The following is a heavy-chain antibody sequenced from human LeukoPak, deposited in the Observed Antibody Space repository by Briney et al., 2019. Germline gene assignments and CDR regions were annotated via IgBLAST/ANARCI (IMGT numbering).Heavy chain of an antibody. D-gene: IGHD6-19*01. CDR1: GGSFSGYY. CDR2: INHSGST. CDR3: ARPKSSGWYRAAFDY. J-gene: IGHJ4*02. Sequence: SETLSLTCAVYGGSFSGYYWSWIRQPPGKGLEWIGEINHSGSTNYNPSLKSRVTISVDTSKNQFSLKLSSVTAADTAVYYCARPKSSGWYRAAFDYWGQGTLVTVSS. V-gene: IGHV4-34*01.